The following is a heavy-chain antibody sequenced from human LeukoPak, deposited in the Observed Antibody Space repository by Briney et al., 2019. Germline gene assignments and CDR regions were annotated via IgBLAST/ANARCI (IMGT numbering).Heavy chain of an antibody. Sequence: PSETLSLTCTVSGGSISSGGYYWSWIRQPPGKGLEWIGYIYHSGSTYYNPSLKSRVTISVDRSKNQFSLKLSSVTAADTAVYYCAREDCGGNSVGRDFDYWGPGTLVTVSS. V-gene: IGHV4-30-2*01. CDR2: IYHSGST. CDR1: GGSISSGGYY. J-gene: IGHJ4*02. D-gene: IGHD4-23*01. CDR3: AREDCGGNSVGRDFDY.